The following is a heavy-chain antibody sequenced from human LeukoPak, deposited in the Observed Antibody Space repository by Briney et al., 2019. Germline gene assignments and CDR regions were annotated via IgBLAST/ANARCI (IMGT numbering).Heavy chain of an antibody. Sequence: GASVKVSCKASGYTFTGYYMHWVRQAPGQGLEWMGWINPNSGGTNYAQKLQGRVTMTTDTSTSTAYMELRSLRSDDTAVYYCARDVTMIVVVSYFDYWGQGTLVTVSS. J-gene: IGHJ4*02. CDR3: ARDVTMIVVVSYFDY. D-gene: IGHD3-22*01. CDR1: GYTFTGYY. CDR2: INPNSGGT. V-gene: IGHV1-2*02.